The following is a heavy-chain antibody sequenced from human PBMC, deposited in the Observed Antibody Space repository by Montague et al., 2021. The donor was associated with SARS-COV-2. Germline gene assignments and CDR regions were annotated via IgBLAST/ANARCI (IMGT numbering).Heavy chain of an antibody. CDR2: IYYSGST. V-gene: IGHV4-39*07. CDR1: GGSISSSSYY. D-gene: IGHD6-13*01. CDR3: ARVGRQQLVRLSGMDV. J-gene: IGHJ6*02. Sequence: SETLSLTCTLSGGSISSSSYYWGWIRQPPGKGLEWTGSIYYSGSTYYXPSLKSRVTISVDTSKNQFSLKLSSVTAADTAVYYCARVGRQQLVRLSGMDVWGQGTTVTVSS.